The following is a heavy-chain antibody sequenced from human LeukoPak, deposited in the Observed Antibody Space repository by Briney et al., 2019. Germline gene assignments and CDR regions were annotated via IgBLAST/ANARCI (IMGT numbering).Heavy chain of an antibody. J-gene: IGHJ4*02. V-gene: IGHV1-46*01. CDR3: ARRGYCTGDSCYSGGFDY. CDR1: GYTFTSYL. Sequence: RASVKVSCTASGYTFTSYLIHWVRQAPGQGLEWMGIINPSGGTTTYAQKIQGRVTMTRDTSTSTVYMELSSLKSEDTAVYYCARRGYCTGDSCYSGGFDYWGQGTLVTVSS. D-gene: IGHD2-15*01. CDR2: INPSGGTT.